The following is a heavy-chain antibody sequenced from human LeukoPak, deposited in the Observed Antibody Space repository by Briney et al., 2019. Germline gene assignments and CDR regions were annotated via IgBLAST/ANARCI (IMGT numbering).Heavy chain of an antibody. CDR3: ARDPGGDYDSSGYYYYYYGMDV. Sequence: PSETLSLTCTASGGSISSYYWSWIRQPPGKGLEWIGYIYYSGSTNYNPSLKSRVTISVDTSKNQFSLKLSSVTAADTAVYYCARDPGGDYDSSGYYYYYYGMDVWGQGTTVTVSS. CDR2: IYYSGST. D-gene: IGHD3-22*01. V-gene: IGHV4-59*01. CDR1: GGSISSYY. J-gene: IGHJ6*02.